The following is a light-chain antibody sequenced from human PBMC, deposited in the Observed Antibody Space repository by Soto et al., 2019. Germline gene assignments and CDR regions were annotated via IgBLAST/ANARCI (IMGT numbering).Light chain of an antibody. CDR3: QQYKDWPTT. CDR1: QSVSSN. V-gene: IGKV3-15*01. Sequence: EILMTQSPVTLSVSPGERATLSCRASQSVSSNLAWYQQKPGQAPSLLIYGASTRATGIPARFSGSGAGTDFTLTITSLQSEDFGVYFCQQYKDWPTTFGQGTKVEIK. CDR2: GAS. J-gene: IGKJ1*01.